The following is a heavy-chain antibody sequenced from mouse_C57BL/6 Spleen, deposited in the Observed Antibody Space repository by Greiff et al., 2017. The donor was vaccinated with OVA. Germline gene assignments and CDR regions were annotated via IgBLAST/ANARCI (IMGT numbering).Heavy chain of an antibody. CDR3: TRGSYYGSSPYAMDY. CDR1: GFTFSSYA. CDR2: ISSGGDYI. J-gene: IGHJ4*01. Sequence: EVMLVESGEGLVKPGGSLKLSCAASGFTFSSYAMSWVRQTPEKRLEWVAYISSGGDYIYYADTVKGRFTISRDNARNTLYLQMSSLKSEDTAMYYCTRGSYYGSSPYAMDYWGQGTSVTVSS. D-gene: IGHD1-1*01. V-gene: IGHV5S21*01.